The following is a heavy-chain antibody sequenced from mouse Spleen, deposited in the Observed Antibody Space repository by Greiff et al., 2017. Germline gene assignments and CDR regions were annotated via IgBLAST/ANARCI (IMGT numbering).Heavy chain of an antibody. D-gene: IGHD3-2*02. CDR2: IWWDDDK. CDR1: GFSLSTFGMG. Sequence: QVTLKECGPGILQPSQTLSLTCSFSGFSLSTFGMGVGWIRQPSGKGLEWLAHIWWDDDKYYNPALKRRLTISKDTSKNQVFLKIANVDTADTATYYGARPIPGPAQAPFAYWGQGTLVTVSA. J-gene: IGHJ3*01. CDR3: ARPIPGPAQAPFAY. V-gene: IGHV8-8*01.